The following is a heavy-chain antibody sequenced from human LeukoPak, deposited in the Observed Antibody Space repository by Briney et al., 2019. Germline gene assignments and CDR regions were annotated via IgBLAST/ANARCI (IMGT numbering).Heavy chain of an antibody. CDR1: GGSISRYY. CDR2: IYYSGDT. D-gene: IGHD6-13*01. V-gene: IGHV4-59*12. Sequence: SETLSLTCTVSGGSISRYYWSWIRQPPGKGLEWIGNIYYSGDTSYNPSLKSRVTMSVDTSKNQFSLKLSSVTAADTAVYYCARGARTAAGTFYFDYWGQGTLVTVSS. J-gene: IGHJ4*02. CDR3: ARGARTAAGTFYFDY.